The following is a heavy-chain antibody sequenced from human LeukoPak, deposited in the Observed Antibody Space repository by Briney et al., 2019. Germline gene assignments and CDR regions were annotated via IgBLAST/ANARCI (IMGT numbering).Heavy chain of an antibody. CDR1: GGSFSGYY. CDR2: INHSGST. V-gene: IGHV4-34*01. J-gene: IGHJ4*02. CDR3: ARAVIAARKADVNY. D-gene: IGHD6-6*01. Sequence: PSETLSLTCAVYGGSFSGYYWSWIRQPPVKGLEWIGEINHSGSTNYNPSLKRRVTISVDTSKNQFSLKLSSVTAADTAVYYRARAVIAARKADVNYWGQGTLVTVSS.